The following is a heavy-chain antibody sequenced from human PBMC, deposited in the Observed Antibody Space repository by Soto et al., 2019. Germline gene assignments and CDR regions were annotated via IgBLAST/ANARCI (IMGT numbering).Heavy chain of an antibody. J-gene: IGHJ4*02. CDR2: ISSSSSYI. Sequence: AGGSLRLSCAASGFTFSSYSMNWVRQAPGKGLEWVSYISSSSSYIYYADSVKGRFTISRDNAKNSLYLQMNSLRVEDTATYYCVTDQGYSAFNYWGKGTPVTVSS. CDR1: GFTFSSYS. D-gene: IGHD2-21*01. V-gene: IGHV3-21*01. CDR3: VTDQGYSAFNY.